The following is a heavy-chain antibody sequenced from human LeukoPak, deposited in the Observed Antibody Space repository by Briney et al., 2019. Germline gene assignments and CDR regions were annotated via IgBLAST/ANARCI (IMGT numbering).Heavy chain of an antibody. D-gene: IGHD4-17*01. CDR1: GFTFSSYS. CDR3: ARVEDGDARYHYYYMDV. J-gene: IGHJ6*03. Sequence: AGGSLRLSCAASGFTFSSYSMNWVRQAPGKGLEWVSSISSSSSYIYYADSVKGRFTISRDNAKNSLYLQMNSLRAEDTAVYYCARVEDGDARYHYYYMDVWGKGTTVTVSS. V-gene: IGHV3-21*01. CDR2: ISSSSSYI.